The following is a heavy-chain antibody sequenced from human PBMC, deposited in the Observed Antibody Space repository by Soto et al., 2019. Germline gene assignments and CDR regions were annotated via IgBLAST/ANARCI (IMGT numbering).Heavy chain of an antibody. Sequence: ASVKVSCKASGGTFSSYAISWVRQAPGQGLEWMGGIIPIFGTANYAQKFQGRVTITADESTSTAYMELSSLRSEDTAVYYCATTSSGGTGYYYYYGMDVWGQGTTVTVSS. J-gene: IGHJ6*02. CDR1: GGTFSSYA. CDR2: IIPIFGTA. D-gene: IGHD2-15*01. CDR3: ATTSSGGTGYYYYYGMDV. V-gene: IGHV1-69*13.